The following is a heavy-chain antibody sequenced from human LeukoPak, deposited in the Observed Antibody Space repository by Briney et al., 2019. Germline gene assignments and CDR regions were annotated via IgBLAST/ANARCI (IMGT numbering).Heavy chain of an antibody. CDR2: IYYSGST. CDR1: GGSISSYY. J-gene: IGHJ6*03. CDR3: ARESRGYDILTDYYYYYMDV. V-gene: IGHV4-59*01. Sequence: PSESLSLTCTVSGGSISSYYWSWIRQPPGKGLVWIGYIYYSGSTNYNPCLKSRVTISVDTSKNQFSLKLSSVTAADTDVYYCARESRGYDILTDYYYYYMDVWGKGTTVTVSS. D-gene: IGHD3-9*01.